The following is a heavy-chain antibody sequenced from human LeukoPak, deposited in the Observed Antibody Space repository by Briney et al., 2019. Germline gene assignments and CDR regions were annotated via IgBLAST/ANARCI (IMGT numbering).Heavy chain of an antibody. D-gene: IGHD6-19*01. V-gene: IGHV4-59*01. Sequence: PSETLSLTCTVSAGSISSYYWTWIRQPPGKGLEWIGYIYYSGSTNYNPSLKSRVTISADTSKNQFSLKLSSVTAADTAVYYCASGAGANFDYWGQGTLVTVSS. CDR1: AGSISSYY. CDR3: ASGAGANFDY. J-gene: IGHJ4*02. CDR2: IYYSGST.